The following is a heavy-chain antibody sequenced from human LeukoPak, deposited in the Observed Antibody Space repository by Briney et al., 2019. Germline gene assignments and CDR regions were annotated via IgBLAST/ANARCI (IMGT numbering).Heavy chain of an antibody. CDR2: ISWNSGSI. CDR3: ARLFGDVTIYDY. D-gene: IGHD4-17*01. CDR1: GFTFDDYA. V-gene: IGHV3-9*01. Sequence: GGSLRLSCAASGFTFDDYAMQWVRQAPGKGLEGVSGISWNSGSIVYADAVKGRFTIYRDNYKKTVYLQMNSLSAEDTAEYYCARLFGDVTIYDYWGQGTLVTVSS. J-gene: IGHJ4*02.